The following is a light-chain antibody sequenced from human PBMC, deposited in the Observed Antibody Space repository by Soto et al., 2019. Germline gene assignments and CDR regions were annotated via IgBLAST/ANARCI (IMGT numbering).Light chain of an antibody. CDR3: CSYAGSTTYV. CDR2: EVS. J-gene: IGLJ1*01. CDR1: SSDVGSYDL. Sequence: QSARTQPASVSGSPGHAITISSTGTSSDVGSYDLVSWYQQHPGKAPKLMIYEVSKRPSGVSNRFSGSKSGNTASLTISGLQAEHEADYYCCSYAGSTTYVFRTGTKVTVL. V-gene: IGLV2-23*02.